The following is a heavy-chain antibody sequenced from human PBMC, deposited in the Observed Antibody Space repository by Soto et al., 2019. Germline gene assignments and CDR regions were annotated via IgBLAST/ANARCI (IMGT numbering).Heavy chain of an antibody. Sequence: GSLRLSCAASGFSFNTSCMHWVRQAPGKGLEWAAVIAFDGSQEFYGDSVRGRFTISRDNSKNTLFLQMKSLTPEDTAVYYCATKVRVTNYLYYGMDAWGQGTTVTVSS. J-gene: IGHJ6*02. CDR3: ATKVRVTNYLYYGMDA. CDR2: IAFDGSQE. V-gene: IGHV3-30*03. D-gene: IGHD2-21*02. CDR1: GFSFNTSC.